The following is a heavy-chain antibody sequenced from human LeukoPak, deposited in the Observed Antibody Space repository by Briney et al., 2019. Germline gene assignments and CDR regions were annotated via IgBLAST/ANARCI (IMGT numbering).Heavy chain of an antibody. J-gene: IGHJ6*02. V-gene: IGHV6-1*01. CDR2: TYYRSKWLN. CDR3: TRGLADENYPQGMDV. CDR1: GDSVSSNSAA. D-gene: IGHD1-7*01. Sequence: SQTLSLTCAISGDSVSSNSAAWNWIRQSPSRGLEWLGRTYYRSKWLNDYALSVKSRISINPDTSKNQFSLQLNSVTPEDTAVYYCTRGLADENYPQGMDVWGQGTTVTVSS.